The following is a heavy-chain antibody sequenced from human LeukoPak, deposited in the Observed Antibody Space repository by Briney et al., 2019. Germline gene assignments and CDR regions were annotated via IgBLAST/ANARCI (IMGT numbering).Heavy chain of an antibody. V-gene: IGHV3-30*18. Sequence: GGSLRLSCAASGFTFSNYWMHWVRQAPGKGLEWVAVISYDGSNKYYADSVKGRFTISRDNSKNTLYLQMNSLRAEDTAVYYCAKDPRRYDSSGYSYFDYWGQGTLVTVSS. J-gene: IGHJ4*02. D-gene: IGHD3-22*01. CDR1: GFTFSNYW. CDR2: ISYDGSNK. CDR3: AKDPRRYDSSGYSYFDY.